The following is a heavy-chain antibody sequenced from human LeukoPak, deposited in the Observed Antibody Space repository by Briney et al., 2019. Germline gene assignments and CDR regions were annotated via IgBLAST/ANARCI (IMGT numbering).Heavy chain of an antibody. CDR1: GFTFSDHY. Sequence: GGSLRLSCAASGFTFSDHYMDWVRQAPGKGLEWVGRTRNKANSYTTEYAASVKGRFTIPRDDSKNSLYLQMNSLKTEDTAVYYCARDRRVVVAATYYYYYMDVWGKGTTVTVSS. CDR3: ARDRRVVVAATYYYYYMDV. D-gene: IGHD2-15*01. V-gene: IGHV3-72*01. CDR2: TRNKANSYTT. J-gene: IGHJ6*03.